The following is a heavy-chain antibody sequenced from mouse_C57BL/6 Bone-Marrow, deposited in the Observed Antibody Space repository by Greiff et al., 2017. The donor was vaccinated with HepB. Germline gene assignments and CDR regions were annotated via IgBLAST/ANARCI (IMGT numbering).Heavy chain of an antibody. D-gene: IGHD2-3*01. J-gene: IGHJ4*01. CDR3: ERRWERGD. CDR2: IYPRGGNT. V-gene: IGHV1-81*01. Sequence: VQLQQSGAELVRPWASLTLSCKASGYTFTSYGVSWVKQRPGQGLEWIGVIYPRGGNTYYNEMFKGKATLTANKSSSTAYMELRSLTSENSAVYCCERRWERGDWGQGASVTVAS. CDR1: GYTFTSYG.